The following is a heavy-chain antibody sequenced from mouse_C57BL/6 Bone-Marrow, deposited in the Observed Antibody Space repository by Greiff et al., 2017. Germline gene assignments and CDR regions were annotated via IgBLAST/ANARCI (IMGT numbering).Heavy chain of an antibody. D-gene: IGHD1-1*01. V-gene: IGHV5-6*01. CDR3: ARQYYYGSSLLGY. Sequence: EVQVVESGGDLVKPGGSLKLSCAASGFTFSSYGMSWVRQTPDKRLEWVATISSGGSYTYYPDSVKGRFTISRDNAKNTLYLQMSSLKSEDTAMYYCARQYYYGSSLLGYWGQGTTLTVSS. CDR1: GFTFSSYG. J-gene: IGHJ2*01. CDR2: ISSGGSYT.